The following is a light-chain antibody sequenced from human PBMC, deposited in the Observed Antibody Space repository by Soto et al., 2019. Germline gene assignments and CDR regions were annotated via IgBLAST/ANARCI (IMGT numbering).Light chain of an antibody. Sequence: EIVLTQSPGTLSLSPGERATLSCRASQSVSSTYLAWYQQKPGQAPRLLIYSVSSRATGIPDRFSASGSGADFPLTISRLEPEDFAVYYCQQYGRSPWTFGQGTKVEIK. V-gene: IGKV3-20*01. CDR3: QQYGRSPWT. CDR2: SVS. CDR1: QSVSSTY. J-gene: IGKJ1*01.